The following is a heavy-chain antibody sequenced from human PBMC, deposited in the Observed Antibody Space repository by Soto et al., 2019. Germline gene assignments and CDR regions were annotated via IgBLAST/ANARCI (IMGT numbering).Heavy chain of an antibody. D-gene: IGHD6-13*01. Sequence: QVQLVQSGAEVKKPGASVKVSCKASGYTFTSYGISWVRQAPGQGLEWMGWISAYNGNTNYAQKLQGRATMTTDTSTSTAYMELRSLRSDDTAVYYCAREFFVAAGKYYYYYGMDVWGQGTTVTVSS. CDR3: AREFFVAAGKYYYYYGMDV. CDR1: GYTFTSYG. V-gene: IGHV1-18*01. CDR2: ISAYNGNT. J-gene: IGHJ6*02.